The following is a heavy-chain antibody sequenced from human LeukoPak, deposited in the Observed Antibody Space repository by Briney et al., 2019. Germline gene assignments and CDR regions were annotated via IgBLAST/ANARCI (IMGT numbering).Heavy chain of an antibody. V-gene: IGHV3-33*06. Sequence: GSLEPSRAASGFPFSSYGMHWVRPASGKGLGGIAGLWYYGSNKYYADSVKGRFTISRDNSKNTLYLQMNSLRAEDTAVYYCAKGPGEDSSGYYPNIDYWGQGTLVTVSS. CDR1: GFPFSSYG. J-gene: IGHJ4*02. D-gene: IGHD3-22*01. CDR2: LWYYGSNK. CDR3: AKGPGEDSSGYYPNIDY.